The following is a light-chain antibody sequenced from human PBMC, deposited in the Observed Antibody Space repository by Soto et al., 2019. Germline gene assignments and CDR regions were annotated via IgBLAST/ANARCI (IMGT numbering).Light chain of an antibody. J-gene: IGKJ4*02. Sequence: DIQMTQSPSSLSASVGDRVTITFRASQRIGTFLNWFQQKPGKSPSLLIFGASTLQSGVPSRFSGSGSGTDFTLTISSLQTEDFATYHCQQSNSFPLAFGGGTKVETK. CDR1: QRIGTF. V-gene: IGKV1-39*01. CDR3: QQSNSFPLA. CDR2: GAS.